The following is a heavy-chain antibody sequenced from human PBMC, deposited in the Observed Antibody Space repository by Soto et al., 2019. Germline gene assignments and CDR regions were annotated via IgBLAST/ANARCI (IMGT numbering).Heavy chain of an antibody. V-gene: IGHV1-69*01. CDR2: IIPIFGTA. CDR1: GGTFSSYA. J-gene: IGHJ6*02. D-gene: IGHD2-2*01. Sequence: QVQLVQSGAEVKKPGSSVKVSCKASGGTFSSYAISWVRQAPGQGLEWMGGIIPIFGTANYAQRFQGRVTITADESRSTAYMELSSLRSEDTAVYYCARGGGYCSSTSCEYYYYYGMDVWGQGTTVTVSS. CDR3: ARGGGYCSSTSCEYYYYYGMDV.